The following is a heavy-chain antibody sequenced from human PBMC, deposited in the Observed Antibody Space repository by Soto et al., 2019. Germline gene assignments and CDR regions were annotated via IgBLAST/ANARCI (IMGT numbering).Heavy chain of an antibody. Sequence: SETLSLTCTVSGGSISSYYWSWIRQPPGKGLEWIGYIYYSGSTNYNPSLKSRVTISVDTSKNQFSLKLSSVTAADTAVYYCARGPTSRYCSGGSCGWFDPWGQGTLVTVSS. CDR1: GGSISSYY. D-gene: IGHD2-15*01. J-gene: IGHJ5*02. CDR2: IYYSGST. CDR3: ARGPTSRYCSGGSCGWFDP. V-gene: IGHV4-59*01.